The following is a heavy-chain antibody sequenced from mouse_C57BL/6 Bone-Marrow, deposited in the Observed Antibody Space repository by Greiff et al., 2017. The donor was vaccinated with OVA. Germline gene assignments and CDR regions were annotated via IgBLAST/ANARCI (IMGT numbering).Heavy chain of an antibody. Sequence: QVHVKQSGPGLVQPSQSLSITCTVSGFSLTSYGVHWVRQSPGKGLEWLGVIWRGGSTDYNAAFMSRLSITKDNSKSQVFFKMNSLQADDTAIYYCAKNMGGLGRRVYYAMDYWGQGTSVTVSS. CDR1: GFSLTSYG. D-gene: IGHD4-1*01. V-gene: IGHV2-5*01. J-gene: IGHJ4*01. CDR2: IWRGGST. CDR3: AKNMGGLGRRVYYAMDY.